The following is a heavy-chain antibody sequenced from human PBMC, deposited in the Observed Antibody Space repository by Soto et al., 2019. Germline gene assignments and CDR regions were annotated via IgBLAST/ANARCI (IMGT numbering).Heavy chain of an antibody. CDR1: GGSISSSSYY. Sequence: SETLSLTCTVSGGSISSSSYYWGWIRQPPGKGLEWIGSIYYSGSTYYNPSLKSRVTISVDTSKNQFSLKLSSVTAADTAVYYCARHPTHLRFLEWLFSYFDYWGQGTLVTVSS. D-gene: IGHD3-3*01. CDR3: ARHPTHLRFLEWLFSYFDY. CDR2: IYYSGST. J-gene: IGHJ4*02. V-gene: IGHV4-39*01.